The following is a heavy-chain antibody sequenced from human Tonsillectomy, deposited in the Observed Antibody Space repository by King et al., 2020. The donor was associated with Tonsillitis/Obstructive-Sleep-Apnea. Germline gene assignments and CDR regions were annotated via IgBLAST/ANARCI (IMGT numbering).Heavy chain of an antibody. CDR2: IYYRGST. CDR1: GGSISSRSYY. CDR3: ARHIVVVTSTPYYFDY. J-gene: IGHJ4*02. V-gene: IGHV4-39*07. Sequence: QLQESGPGLVKPSENLSLTCTVSGGSISSRSYYWGWIRQPPGKGLEWIGSIYYRGSTYYNPSLKSRVTISVDTSKNQFSLKVSSVTAADTAVYYCARHIVVVTSTPYYFDYWGQGTLVTVSS. D-gene: IGHD2-21*02.